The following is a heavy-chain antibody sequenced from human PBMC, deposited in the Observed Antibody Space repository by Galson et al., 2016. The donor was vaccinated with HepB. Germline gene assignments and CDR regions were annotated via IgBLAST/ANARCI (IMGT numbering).Heavy chain of an antibody. Sequence: QSGAEVKKAGEPLTISCEGSGYTFFNHWIGWVRQTPGKGLEWMGIVYPDDSDTRYGPSFQGPSLQGQVTIFADKSIRTAFLQWSSRKASDTARYSCVRRGRWRVVGKQFDSWGQGTLVTVSS. D-gene: IGHD6-19*01. V-gene: IGHV5-51*01. J-gene: IGHJ4*02. CDR2: VYPDDSDT. CDR3: VRRGRWRVVGKQFDS. CDR1: GYTFFNHW.